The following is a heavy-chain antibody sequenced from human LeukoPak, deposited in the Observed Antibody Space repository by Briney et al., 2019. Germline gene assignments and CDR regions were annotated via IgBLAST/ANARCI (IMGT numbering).Heavy chain of an antibody. J-gene: IGHJ6*02. D-gene: IGHD6-6*01. CDR2: ISGSGGRT. CDR1: GFTFSSYA. Sequence: GGSLRLSCAASGFTFSSYAMSWVRQAPGKGLEWVSAISGSGGRTYYADSVKGRFTISRDNSKNTLYLQMNSLRAEDTAVYYCAKGILGSSAKRGYYYYYYGMDVWGQGTTVTVSS. CDR3: AKGILGSSAKRGYYYYYYGMDV. V-gene: IGHV3-23*01.